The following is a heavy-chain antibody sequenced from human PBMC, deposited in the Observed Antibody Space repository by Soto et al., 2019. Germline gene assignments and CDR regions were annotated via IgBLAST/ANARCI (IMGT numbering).Heavy chain of an antibody. CDR1: GGTFSSYD. CDR3: ARDGYYDSSGYAPYFDY. V-gene: IGHV1-69*01. CDR2: IIPIFGTA. Sequence: QVQLVQSGAEVKKPGSSVKVSCKASGGTFSSYDISWVRQAPGQGLEWMGGIIPIFGTANYAQKFQGRVTITADESTSTAYMELSSLRSEDTAVYYCARDGYYDSSGYAPYFDYWGQGTLVTVSS. D-gene: IGHD3-22*01. J-gene: IGHJ4*02.